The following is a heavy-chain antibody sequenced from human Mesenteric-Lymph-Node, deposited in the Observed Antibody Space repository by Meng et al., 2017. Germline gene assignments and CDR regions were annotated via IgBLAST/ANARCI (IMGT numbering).Heavy chain of an antibody. CDR3: ARGSSDYYNWFDP. CDR2: INHSGST. J-gene: IGHJ5*02. CDR1: GGSFSGHY. Sequence: GQLQQWGAGLLKPAETLSLTCAVYGGSFSGHYWSWIRQPPGKGLEWIGEINHSGSTNYNPSLKSRVTISVDTSKNQFSLKVSSVTAADTAVYYCARGSSDYYNWFDPWGQGTLVTVSS. V-gene: IGHV4-34*01. D-gene: IGHD3-22*01.